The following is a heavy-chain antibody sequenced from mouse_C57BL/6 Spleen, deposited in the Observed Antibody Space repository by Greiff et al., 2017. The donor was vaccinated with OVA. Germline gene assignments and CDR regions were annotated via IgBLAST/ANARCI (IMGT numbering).Heavy chain of an antibody. D-gene: IGHD2-12*01. CDR2: ISSGGDYI. Sequence: EVQRVESGEGLVKPGGSLKLSCAASGFTFSSYAMSWVRQTPEKRLEWVAYISSGGDYIYYADTVKGRFTISRDNARNPLYLQMSSLKSEDTAMYYCTRDPYDSLDWYFDVWGTGTTVTVSS. CDR3: TRDPYDSLDWYFDV. V-gene: IGHV5-9-1*02. J-gene: IGHJ1*03. CDR1: GFTFSSYA.